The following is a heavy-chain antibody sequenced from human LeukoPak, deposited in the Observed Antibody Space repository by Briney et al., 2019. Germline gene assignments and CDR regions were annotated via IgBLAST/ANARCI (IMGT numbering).Heavy chain of an antibody. CDR1: GGTISSYY. CDR2: IYYSRST. J-gene: IGHJ4*02. CDR3: ARSELLWFGGVNSGFDY. Sequence: SETLSLTCTVSGGTISSYYWSWIRQPPGKGLEWIGYIYYSRSTNYNPSLKSRVTISVDTSKNQFSLKLSSVTAADTAVYYCARSELLWFGGVNSGFDYWGQGTLVTVSS. V-gene: IGHV4-59*01. D-gene: IGHD3-10*01.